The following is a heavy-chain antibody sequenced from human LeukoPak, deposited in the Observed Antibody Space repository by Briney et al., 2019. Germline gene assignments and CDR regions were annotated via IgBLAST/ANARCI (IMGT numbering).Heavy chain of an antibody. D-gene: IGHD5-12*01. CDR2: LIGSSGST. Sequence: GGSLTLSCAASGFTPTNYDMNWVRQAPGKGLEWVSDLIGSSGSTDYADFVKGRFTISRDISKSTLLLQMNSVRAEDTGIYYCSKGAYDYIEIGYFDSWGQGTLVTVSS. CDR1: GFTPTNYD. J-gene: IGHJ4*02. V-gene: IGHV3-23*01. CDR3: SKGAYDYIEIGYFDS.